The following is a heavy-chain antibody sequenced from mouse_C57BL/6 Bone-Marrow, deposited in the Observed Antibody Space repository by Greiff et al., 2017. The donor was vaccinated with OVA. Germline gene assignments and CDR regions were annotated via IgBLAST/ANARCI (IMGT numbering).Heavy chain of an antibody. Sequence: QVQLQQSGAELVRPGTSVKMSCKASGYTFTNYWIGWAKQRPGHGLEWIGDIYPGGGYTNYNEKFKGKATLTADKSSSTAYMQFSSLTSEDSAIYYCARGLYYGYDGYYAMDYWGQGTSVTVSS. V-gene: IGHV1-63*01. J-gene: IGHJ4*01. CDR3: ARGLYYGYDGYYAMDY. CDR1: GYTFTNYW. D-gene: IGHD2-2*01. CDR2: IYPGGGYT.